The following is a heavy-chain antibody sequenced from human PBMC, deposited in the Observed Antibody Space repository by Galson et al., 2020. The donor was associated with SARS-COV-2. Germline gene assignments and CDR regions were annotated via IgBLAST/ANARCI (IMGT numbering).Heavy chain of an antibody. Sequence: GGSLRLSCAASGFTFSSYAMSWVRQAPGKGLEWVSAISGSGGSTYYADSVKGRFTISRDNSKNTLYLQMNSLRAEDTAVYYCVLCVVVPGPFDYWGQGTLVTVSS. J-gene: IGHJ4*02. CDR3: VLCVVVPGPFDY. CDR2: ISGSGGST. CDR1: GFTFSSYA. D-gene: IGHD2-21*01. V-gene: IGHV3-23*01.